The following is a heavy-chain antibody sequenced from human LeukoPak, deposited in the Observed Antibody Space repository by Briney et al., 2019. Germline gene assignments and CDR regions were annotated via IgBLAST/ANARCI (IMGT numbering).Heavy chain of an antibody. CDR3: AVVRYYYYYMDV. CDR2: INPSGGST. CDR1: GYTFTSYY. V-gene: IGHV1-46*01. Sequence: GASVKVSCKASGYTFTSYYMHWVRQAPGQGLEWMGIINPSGGSTSYAQKFQGRVTMTRNTSISTAYMELSSLRSEDTAVYYCAVVRYYYYYMDVWGKGTTVTISS. D-gene: IGHD2-15*01. J-gene: IGHJ6*03.